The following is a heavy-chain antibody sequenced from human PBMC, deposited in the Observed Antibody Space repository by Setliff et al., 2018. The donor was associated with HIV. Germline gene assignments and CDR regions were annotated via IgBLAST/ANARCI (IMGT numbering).Heavy chain of an antibody. J-gene: IGHJ4*02. CDR1: GGTFSTYA. CDR3: ARDPVSDNSATPYYFDY. D-gene: IGHD2-21*01. Sequence: SVKVSCKASGGTFSTYAISWVRQAPGQGLEWMGGIIPIFGTANYDQRFQGRVTITTDETTSTAYMELSSLRSEDTAVYFCARDPVSDNSATPYYFDYWGQGTLVT. CDR2: IIPIFGTA. V-gene: IGHV1-69*05.